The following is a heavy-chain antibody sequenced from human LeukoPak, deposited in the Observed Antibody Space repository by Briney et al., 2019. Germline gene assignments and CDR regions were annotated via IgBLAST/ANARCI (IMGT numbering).Heavy chain of an antibody. CDR3: ARSEDAEMATIYYYFDY. CDR1: GFTFSSYA. Sequence: GGSLRLSCAASGFTFSSYAMHWVRQAPGKGLEWVAVISYDGSNEYYADSVKGRFTISRDNFKNTLYLQMNSLRAEDTAVYYCARSEDAEMATIYYYFDYWGQGILVIVS. V-gene: IGHV3-30-3*01. CDR2: ISYDGSNE. J-gene: IGHJ4*02. D-gene: IGHD5-24*01.